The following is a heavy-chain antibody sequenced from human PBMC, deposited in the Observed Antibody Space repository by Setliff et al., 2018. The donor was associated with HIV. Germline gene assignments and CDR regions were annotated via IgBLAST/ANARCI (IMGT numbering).Heavy chain of an antibody. V-gene: IGHV4-4*02. CDR3: ARQYYDFWSGFSYSDNYYYYMDV. Sequence: PSETLSLTCAVSGYSIISSGWWHGVRQSPGKGLEWRGEISPSETTYYNPSLLSRVTISIDTSKNQFSLRFTSVTAADTAVYYCARQYYDFWSGFSYSDNYYYYMDVWGKGTTVTVSS. CDR1: GYSIISSGW. J-gene: IGHJ6*03. D-gene: IGHD3-3*01. CDR2: ISPSETT.